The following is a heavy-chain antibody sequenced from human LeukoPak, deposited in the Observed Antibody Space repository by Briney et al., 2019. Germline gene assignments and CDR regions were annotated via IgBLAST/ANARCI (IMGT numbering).Heavy chain of an antibody. CDR1: GFSFSTYW. CDR3: ARDRSPGSY. Sequence: GGSLRLSCAVSGFSFSTYWMGWVRQAPGKGLEWVANIKQGGSEEYYVDSVKGRFTISRDNAKNSLYLQMSSLRAEDTAVYYCARDRSPGSYWGQGTLVTVSS. V-gene: IGHV3-7*03. D-gene: IGHD3-10*01. J-gene: IGHJ4*02. CDR2: IKQGGSEE.